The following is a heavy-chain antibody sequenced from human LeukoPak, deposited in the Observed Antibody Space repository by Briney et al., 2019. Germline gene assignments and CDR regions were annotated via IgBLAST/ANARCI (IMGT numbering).Heavy chain of an antibody. CDR3: ARISNYHFDY. CDR2: ISSSSSYI. V-gene: IGHV3-21*01. J-gene: IGHJ4*02. D-gene: IGHD4-4*01. CDR1: GFTFSSYS. Sequence: GGSLRLSCAASGFTFSSYSMTWVRQAPGKVLEWVSSISSSSSYIYYADSVKGQFTISRDNAKNSLYLQLNSLRDEDTAVYYCARISNYHFDYWGQGTLVTVSS.